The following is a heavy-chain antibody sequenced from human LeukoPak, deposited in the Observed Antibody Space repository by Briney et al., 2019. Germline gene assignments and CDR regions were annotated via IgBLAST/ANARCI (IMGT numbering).Heavy chain of an antibody. D-gene: IGHD6-13*01. J-gene: IGHJ3*02. V-gene: IGHV3-21*04. Sequence: GSLRLSCAASGFPFSSYSMNWVRQAPGKRLEWVSSISSSSSYIYYADSVKGRFTISRDNTKNSLYLQMNSLRAEDTAVYYCARTMETAAGPRGAFDIWGQGPMVTVSS. CDR2: ISSSSSYI. CDR3: ARTMETAAGPRGAFDI. CDR1: GFPFSSYS.